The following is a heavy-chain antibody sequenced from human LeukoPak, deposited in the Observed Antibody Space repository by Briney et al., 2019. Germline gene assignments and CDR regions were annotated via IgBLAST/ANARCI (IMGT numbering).Heavy chain of an antibody. CDR3: ARGVRVGAINYFDY. CDR2: MNPNSGNT. D-gene: IGHD1-26*01. Sequence: GASVKVSCKAPGYTFTSYDINWVRQATGQGLEWMGWMNPNSGNTGYAQKFQGRVTMTRNTSISTAYMELSSLRSEDTAVYYCARGVRVGAINYFDYWGQGTLVTVSS. V-gene: IGHV1-8*01. CDR1: GYTFTSYD. J-gene: IGHJ4*02.